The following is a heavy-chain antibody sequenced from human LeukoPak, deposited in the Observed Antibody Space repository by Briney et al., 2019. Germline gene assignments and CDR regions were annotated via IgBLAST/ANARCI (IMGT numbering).Heavy chain of an antibody. CDR1: GITLSNYG. V-gene: IGHV3-23*01. J-gene: IGHJ4*02. Sequence: GGSLRLSCAVSGITLSNYGMSWVRQAPGKGLEWVAGISGSGGRTNYADSGKGRFTVSRDNPKNTLYLQMNSLRAEDTAVYFCAKRGVVIRVILVGFHKEANYFDSWGQGALVTVSS. D-gene: IGHD3-22*01. CDR2: ISGSGGRT. CDR3: AKRGVVIRVILVGFHKEANYFDS.